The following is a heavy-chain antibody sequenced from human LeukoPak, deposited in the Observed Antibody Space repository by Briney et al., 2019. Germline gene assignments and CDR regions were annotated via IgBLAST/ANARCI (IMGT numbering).Heavy chain of an antibody. CDR3: AREAFLEWLPKYYFDY. V-gene: IGHV1-18*01. CDR2: ISAYNGNT. CDR1: GYTFTSYG. D-gene: IGHD3-3*02. J-gene: IGHJ4*02. Sequence: GASVKVSCKASGYTFTSYGISWVRQAPGQGLEWMGWISAYNGNTNYAQKLQGRVTMTTDTSTSTAYMELRSLRSDDTAVYYCAREAFLEWLPKYYFDYWGQGTLVTVSS.